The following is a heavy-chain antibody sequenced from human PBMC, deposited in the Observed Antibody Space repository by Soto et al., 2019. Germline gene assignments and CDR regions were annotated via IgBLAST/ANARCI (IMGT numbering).Heavy chain of an antibody. CDR2: ISQTGDNI. D-gene: IGHD1-1*01. Sequence: EAQLLESGGGLVQPGGSLRLSCAASGFTFSNHYMDWVRQAPGKGLEWVSGISQTGDNIQYADSVKGRFTIPRDNSKNTLYLQMNSLRADYTALYYCAKDLHWYGMDVWGSVTTVNVSS. J-gene: IGHJ6*04. CDR1: GFTFSNHY. CDR3: AKDLHWYGMDV. V-gene: IGHV3-23*01.